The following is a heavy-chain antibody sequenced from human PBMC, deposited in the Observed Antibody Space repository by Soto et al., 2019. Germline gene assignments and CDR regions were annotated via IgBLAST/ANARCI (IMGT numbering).Heavy chain of an antibody. CDR1: GGTFSSFT. Sequence: SVEGSCKASGGTFSSFTISLVRQAPGLVFEWMGGIIPIFGTANYAQKFQGRVTITADESTSTAYMELSSLRSEYTAVYYCAREEVDHYYYYGMDVRGQGTTVTVSS. CDR3: AREEVDHYYYYGMDV. J-gene: IGHJ6*02. CDR2: IIPIFGTA. V-gene: IGHV1-69*13.